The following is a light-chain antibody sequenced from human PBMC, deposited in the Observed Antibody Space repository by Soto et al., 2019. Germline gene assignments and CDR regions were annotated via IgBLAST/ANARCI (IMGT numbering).Light chain of an antibody. Sequence: QSVLTQPASRSGYPGQAITISCSGTSSDLGAFNYVSWYQQHPGKAPKVMIYDVSNRPSGVSNRCSGSKSGDTASLTISGPRAENEADYYCNSYTSNNTYVFGAGTKGTVL. CDR3: NSYTSNNTYV. CDR2: DVS. CDR1: SSDLGAFNY. J-gene: IGLJ1*01. V-gene: IGLV2-14*03.